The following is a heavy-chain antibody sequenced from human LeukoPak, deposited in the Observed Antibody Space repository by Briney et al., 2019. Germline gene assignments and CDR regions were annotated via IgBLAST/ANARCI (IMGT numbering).Heavy chain of an antibody. CDR2: ISYDGSNK. CDR1: GFTFSSYA. Sequence: GGSLRLSCAASGFTFSSYAMHWVRQAPGKGLEWVAVISYDGSNKYYADSVKGRFTISRDNSKNTLYLQMNSLRAEDTAVYYWRRVRGYSYGHLFDYWGQGTLVTVSS. J-gene: IGHJ4*02. V-gene: IGHV3-30-3*01. CDR3: RRVRGYSYGHLFDY. D-gene: IGHD5-18*01.